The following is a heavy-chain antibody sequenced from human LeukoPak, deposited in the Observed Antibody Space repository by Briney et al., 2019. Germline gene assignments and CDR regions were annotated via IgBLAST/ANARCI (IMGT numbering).Heavy chain of an antibody. CDR3: ARADCSGSTCYLRRSWFDP. Sequence: PGGSLRLSCAASGFTFSRYNMNWVRQAPGKGLEWVSYISSGGTIYYADSVKGRFTISRDDAKNSLYLQMDYLRAEDTAVYYCARADCSGSTCYLRRSWFDPWGQGTLVTVSS. D-gene: IGHD2-2*01. V-gene: IGHV3-48*04. J-gene: IGHJ5*02. CDR2: ISSGGTI. CDR1: GFTFSRYN.